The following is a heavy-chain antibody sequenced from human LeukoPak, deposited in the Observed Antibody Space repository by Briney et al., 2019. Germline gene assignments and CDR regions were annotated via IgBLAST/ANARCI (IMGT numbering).Heavy chain of an antibody. CDR3: AGKPSSSWKTGFDY. CDR2: ISSSSSYI. Sequence: GGSLRLSCAASGFTFSSYSMNWVRQAPGKGLELVSSISSSSSYIYYAGSVKGRFTISRDNAKNSLYLQMNSLRAEDTAVYYCAGKPSSSWKTGFDYWGQGTLVTVSS. D-gene: IGHD6-13*01. CDR1: GFTFSSYS. J-gene: IGHJ4*02. V-gene: IGHV3-21*01.